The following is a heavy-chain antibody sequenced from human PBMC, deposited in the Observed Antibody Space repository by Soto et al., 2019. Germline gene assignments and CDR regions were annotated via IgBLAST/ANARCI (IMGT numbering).Heavy chain of an antibody. CDR1: GYTFTSYG. Sequence: QVQLVQSGAEVKKPGASVKVSCKASGYTFTSYGISWVRQAPGQGLEWMGWISAYNGNTNYAQKLQGRVTMTTDTSTSTAYMELRSLRSDDTAVYYCARDIGHNDISTGYYNLGDYWGQGTLVTVSS. CDR2: ISAYNGNT. V-gene: IGHV1-18*01. D-gene: IGHD3-9*01. CDR3: ARDIGHNDISTGYYNLGDY. J-gene: IGHJ4*02.